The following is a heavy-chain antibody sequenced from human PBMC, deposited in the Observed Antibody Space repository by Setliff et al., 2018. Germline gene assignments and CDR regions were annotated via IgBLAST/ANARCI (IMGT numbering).Heavy chain of an antibody. Sequence: KTSETLSLTCAAYGGTFSDYYWTWIRQPPGKGLEWIGEINHRGSTNYNPSLKSRATISIDTSKDQFSLKLISMSAADTAVYFCARGRNIAARLLDSWGQGALVTVPQ. V-gene: IGHV4-34*01. CDR1: GGTFSDYY. CDR2: INHRGST. CDR3: ARGRNIAARLLDS. J-gene: IGHJ4*02. D-gene: IGHD6-6*01.